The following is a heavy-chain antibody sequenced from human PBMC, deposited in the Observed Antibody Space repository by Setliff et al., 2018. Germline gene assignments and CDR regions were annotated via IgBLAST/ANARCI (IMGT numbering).Heavy chain of an antibody. CDR3: AREGMRGYFYYYLDV. CDR2: INPSGGST. V-gene: IGHV1-46*01. CDR1: GYTFTSYY. J-gene: IGHJ6*03. Sequence: GASVKVSCKASGYTFTSYYMHWVRQAPGQGLEWMGIINPSGGSTSYAQKFQGRVTMTRDTSTSTVYMELSSLRSEDTAVYYCAREGMRGYFYYYLDVWGEGTTVTVSS.